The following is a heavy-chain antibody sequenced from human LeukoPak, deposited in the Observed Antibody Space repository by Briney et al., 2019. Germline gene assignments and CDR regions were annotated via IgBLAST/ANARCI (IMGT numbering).Heavy chain of an antibody. CDR1: GGTFSSFA. CDR3: ARASRTGDQPFDY. D-gene: IGHD7-27*01. Sequence: SVKVSCRASGGTFSSFAISWVRQAPGQGLEWMGRIIPILGITNYAQKFQDRVTVTADKYMNTVYMELSSLGSEDTALYYCARASRTGDQPFDYWGQGTLVTVSS. J-gene: IGHJ4*02. V-gene: IGHV1-69*04. CDR2: IIPILGIT.